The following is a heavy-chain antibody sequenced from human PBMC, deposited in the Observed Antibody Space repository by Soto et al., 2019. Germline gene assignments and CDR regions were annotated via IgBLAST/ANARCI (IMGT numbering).Heavy chain of an antibody. D-gene: IGHD5-12*01. CDR1: GGTFSSYS. V-gene: IGHV1-69*04. CDR2: IIPLRGMA. Sequence: ASVKVSCKASGGTFSSYSFSWVRQAPGQGLEWMGRIIPLRGMANYAQKFQGRVTITADISTSTAYMELSNLRSEDTAVFYCARDKADSGYVGDAHNWFDPWGQGTLVTVSS. J-gene: IGHJ5*02. CDR3: ARDKADSGYVGDAHNWFDP.